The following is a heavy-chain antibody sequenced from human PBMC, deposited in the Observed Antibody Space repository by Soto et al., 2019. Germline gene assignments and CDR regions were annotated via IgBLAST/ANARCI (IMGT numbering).Heavy chain of an antibody. CDR1: GGCFSGYY. D-gene: IGHD6-13*01. CDR2: INHSGST. J-gene: IGHJ4*02. Sequence: TSETVSLTCAVYGGCFSGYYWSWIRQPPGKGLEWIGEINHSGSTNYNPSLKSRVTISVDTSKNQFSLKLSSVTAADTAVYYCARGESSWSTYYFDYWGQGTLVTVSS. CDR3: ARGESSWSTYYFDY. V-gene: IGHV4-34*01.